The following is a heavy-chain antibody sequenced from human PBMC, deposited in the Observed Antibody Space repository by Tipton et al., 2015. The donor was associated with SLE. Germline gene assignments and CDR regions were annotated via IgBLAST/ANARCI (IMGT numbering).Heavy chain of an antibody. CDR2: IHYSGST. J-gene: IGHJ3*02. V-gene: IGHV4-59*08. D-gene: IGHD4-23*01. CDR1: GGSLSSSS. CDR3: ARALSGNPNACDI. Sequence: TLSLTCTVPGGSLSSSSWVWFPPPPGKGLAGIGYIHYSGSTYYNPSLNSRVTITVDTSKNQFSLKLRSVTAADTAVYYCARALSGNPNACDIWGHGTMVTVSS.